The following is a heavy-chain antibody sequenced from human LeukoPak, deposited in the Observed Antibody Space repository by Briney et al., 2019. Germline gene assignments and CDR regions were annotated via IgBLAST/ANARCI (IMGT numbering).Heavy chain of an antibody. D-gene: IGHD2-2*01. CDR3: AREVLYCSSTSCPVV. J-gene: IGHJ3*01. CDR2: INHSGST. CDR1: GGSFSGYY. V-gene: IGHV4-34*01. Sequence: PSETLSLTCAVYGGSFSGYYWSWIRQPPGKGLEWVGEINHSGSTNYNPSLKSRVTISVDTSKNQFFLKLSSVTAADTAVYYCAREVLYCSSTSCPVVWGQGTMVTVSS.